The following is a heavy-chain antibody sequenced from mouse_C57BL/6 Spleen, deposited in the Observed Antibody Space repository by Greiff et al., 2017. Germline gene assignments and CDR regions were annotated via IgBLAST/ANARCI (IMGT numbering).Heavy chain of an antibody. CDR3: ARDNNYGSSYWYFDV. Sequence: VQLKESEGGLVQPGSSMKLSCTASGFTFSDYYMAWVRQVPEKGLEWVANINYDGSSTYYLDSLKSRFIISRDNAKNILYLQMSSLKSEDTATYYCARDNNYGSSYWYFDVWGTGTTVTVSS. CDR2: INYDGSST. D-gene: IGHD1-1*01. CDR1: GFTFSDYY. J-gene: IGHJ1*03. V-gene: IGHV5-16*01.